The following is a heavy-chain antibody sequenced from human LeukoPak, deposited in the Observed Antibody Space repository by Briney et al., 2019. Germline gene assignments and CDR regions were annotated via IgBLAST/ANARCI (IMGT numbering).Heavy chain of an antibody. J-gene: IGHJ5*02. V-gene: IGHV3-21*06. CDR1: GFTFSAYT. Sequence: PGGSLRLSCAASGFTFSAYTMNWVRQAPGKGLEWVSAVSSNSAYIYYADSLRGRFTISRDNAKSLLYLQINSLRADDTAVYYCAREGGRRRASNFDWFDPWGPGTLVTVSS. D-gene: IGHD3-16*01. CDR2: VSSNSAYI. CDR3: AREGGRRRASNFDWFDP.